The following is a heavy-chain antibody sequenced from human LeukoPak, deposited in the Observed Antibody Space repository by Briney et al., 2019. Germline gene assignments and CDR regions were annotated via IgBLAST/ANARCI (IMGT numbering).Heavy chain of an antibody. Sequence: GGSLTLTCTASGFTVSSNFFNWVRQPPAKGQELVSDIYSGGRMLRTHTVRRLFTISRDNSKNTLYLQMNSLRAEDTAVYYCTRGGGGSFPHY. CDR1: GFTVSSNF. J-gene: IGHJ4*01. CDR2: IYSGGR. CDR3: TRGGGGSFPHY. D-gene: IGHD2-21*01. V-gene: IGHV3-53*03.